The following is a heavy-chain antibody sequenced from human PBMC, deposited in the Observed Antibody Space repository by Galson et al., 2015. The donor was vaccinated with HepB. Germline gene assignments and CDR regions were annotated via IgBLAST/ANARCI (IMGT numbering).Heavy chain of an antibody. Sequence: SLRLSCAASGFTFSNYAMSWVRQAPGEGLEWVSAISGSGGSTNYADSVKGRFTISRDNSKNTLYLQMNSLRAEDTAVYYCAKPYITSWYYFDYWGQGTRVTVTS. V-gene: IGHV3-23*01. CDR2: ISGSGGST. CDR1: GFTFSNYA. CDR3: AKPYITSWYYFDY. J-gene: IGHJ4*02. D-gene: IGHD6-13*01.